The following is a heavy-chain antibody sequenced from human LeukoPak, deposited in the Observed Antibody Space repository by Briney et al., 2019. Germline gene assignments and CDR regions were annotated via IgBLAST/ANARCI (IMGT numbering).Heavy chain of an antibody. Sequence: PGRSLRLSCAASGFGFSTYDMHGVRQAPGKGLDWVAVIWWDGSNKYYADSVKGRFTIARDNSKNTLYLQMNSLRAEDAAVYYCARGSSWFPFDYWGQGTLVTVSS. CDR3: ARGSSWFPFDY. V-gene: IGHV3-33*01. CDR1: GFGFSTYD. J-gene: IGHJ4*02. CDR2: IWWDGSNK. D-gene: IGHD6-13*01.